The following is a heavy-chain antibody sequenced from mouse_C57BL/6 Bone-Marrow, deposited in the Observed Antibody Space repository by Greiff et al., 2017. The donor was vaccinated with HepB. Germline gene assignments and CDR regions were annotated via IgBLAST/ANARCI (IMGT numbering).Heavy chain of an antibody. CDR3: ARRAYYGSLFYFDY. Sequence: EVQLQQSGPVLVKPGPSVKISCKASGFTFTDYYMHWVKQSHGKSLEWIGLVYPYNGGTRYNQKFKGKATLTVDTSSGTAYMELNSLTSEDSAVYYCARRAYYGSLFYFDYWGQGTTLTVSS. CDR1: GFTFTDYY. V-gene: IGHV1-36*01. CDR2: VYPYNGGT. J-gene: IGHJ2*01. D-gene: IGHD1-1*01.